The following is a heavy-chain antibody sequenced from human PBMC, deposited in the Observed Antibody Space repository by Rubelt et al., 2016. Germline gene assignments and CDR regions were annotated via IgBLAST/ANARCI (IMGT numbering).Heavy chain of an antibody. Sequence: EVQLVESGGGLVQPGGSLRLSCAASGFTFSSYSMNWVRQAPGKGLEWVSYITSSSGTIYYADSVKGRFTISRDNGEQSLYLQMNRPRGEDTGVYYGAGGGAAAAFDYWCQGTQVTVSS. J-gene: IGHJ4*02. CDR1: GFTFSSYS. V-gene: IGHV3-48*01. D-gene: IGHD6-25*01. CDR2: ITSSSGTI. CDR3: AGGGAAAAFDY.